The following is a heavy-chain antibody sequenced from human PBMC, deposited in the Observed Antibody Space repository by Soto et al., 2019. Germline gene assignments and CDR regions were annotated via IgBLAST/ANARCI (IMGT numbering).Heavy chain of an antibody. D-gene: IGHD1-1*01. J-gene: IGHJ4*02. V-gene: IGHV4-39*01. CDR1: GGSFSSSSYY. CDR3: ARLGGTGTAR. Sequence: QLQLQESGPGLVKPSETLSLTCTVSGGSFSSSSYYWGWIRQPPGKGLEWIGSIHYSGSTYYNPSLKSRVTISVNTSKNQSSLKPISVTAAGTAVYYCARLGGTGTARWGQGTLVTVSS. CDR2: IHYSGST.